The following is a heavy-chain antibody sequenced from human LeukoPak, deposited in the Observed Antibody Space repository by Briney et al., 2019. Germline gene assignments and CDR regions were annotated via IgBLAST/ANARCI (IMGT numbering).Heavy chain of an antibody. CDR3: ARYYYGSGSYYNVAWFDP. CDR1: GASISSHY. J-gene: IGHJ5*02. D-gene: IGHD3-10*01. V-gene: IGHV4-59*11. Sequence: PSETLSLTCTVSGASISSHYWTWIRQPPGKGLEWIGYIYSRGSTIYNPSLKSRVSISVDTPKNQFSLKLTSVTAADTAVYFCARYYYGSGSYYNVAWFDPWGPGTLVSVSS. CDR2: IYSRGST.